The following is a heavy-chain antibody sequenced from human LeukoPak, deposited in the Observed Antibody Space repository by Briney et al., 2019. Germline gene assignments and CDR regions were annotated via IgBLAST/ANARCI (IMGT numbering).Heavy chain of an antibody. V-gene: IGHV1-8*01. CDR2: MNPNSGNT. J-gene: IGHJ3*02. CDR1: GYTFTSYD. D-gene: IGHD6-6*01. CDR3: ARGYGVAARRWDAFDI. Sequence: ASVKVSCKASGYTFTSYDINWVRQATGQGLEWMGWMNPNSGNTGYAQKFQGRVTMTRNTSISTAYMELSSLRSEDTAVYYCARGYGVAARRWDAFDIWGQGTMVTVSS.